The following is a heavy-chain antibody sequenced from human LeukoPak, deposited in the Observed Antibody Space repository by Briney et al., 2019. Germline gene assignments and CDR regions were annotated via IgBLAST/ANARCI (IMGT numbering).Heavy chain of an antibody. J-gene: IGHJ6*02. CDR1: GGSISSYY. CDR2: IYYSGST. D-gene: IGHD5-24*01. CDR3: ARGGASRDGYNRYGMDV. V-gene: IGHV4-59*01. Sequence: SETLSLTCTVSGGSISSYYWSWIRQPPGKGLEWIGYIYYSGSTNYNPSLKSRVTISVDTSKNQFSLKLSSVTAADTAVYYCARGGASRDGYNRYGMDVWGQGTTVTVSS.